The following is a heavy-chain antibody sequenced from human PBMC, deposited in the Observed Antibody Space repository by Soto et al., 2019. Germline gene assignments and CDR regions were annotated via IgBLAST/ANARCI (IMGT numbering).Heavy chain of an antibody. Sequence: ASVKVSCKASGYTFTSYGISWVRQAPGQGLEWMGWISAYNDYTSYAQRLQGRVTMTTDTSTSTVYMELRSLRSDDTAVYYCAGVVIVGAPSIDYWGQGTTVTVSS. J-gene: IGHJ4*03. D-gene: IGHD1-26*01. V-gene: IGHV1-18*01. CDR3: AGVVIVGAPSIDY. CDR2: ISAYNDYT. CDR1: GYTFTSYG.